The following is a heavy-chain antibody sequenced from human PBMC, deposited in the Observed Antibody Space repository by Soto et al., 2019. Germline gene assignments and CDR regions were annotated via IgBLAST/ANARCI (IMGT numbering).Heavy chain of an antibody. J-gene: IGHJ4*02. D-gene: IGHD5-18*01. CDR1: GFTFSNYA. CDR2: LSFDGNNI. Sequence: GGSLRLSCEASGFTFSNYAIHWVRQAPGKGLEWVAVLSFDGNNIHYADSVKGRFTVSRDNSKNTLFLQMNSLRPEDTALYYCARGPIGDAAMVTNYFDYWGQGTQVTVS. CDR3: ARGPIGDAAMVTNYFDY. V-gene: IGHV3-30-3*01.